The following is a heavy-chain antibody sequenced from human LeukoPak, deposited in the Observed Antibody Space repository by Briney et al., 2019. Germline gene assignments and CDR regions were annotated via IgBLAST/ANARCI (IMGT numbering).Heavy chain of an antibody. D-gene: IGHD3-22*01. V-gene: IGHV3-7*03. Sequence: GSLLLSCAASGFTFSSYWMSWVRQAPGKGLEWVANIKQDGSEKYYVDSVKGRFTISRDNAKNSLYLQMNSLRAEDTAVYYCAKGGKYYYDSSGYYYVMYYFDYWGQGTLVTVSS. CDR1: GFTFSSYW. CDR2: IKQDGSEK. J-gene: IGHJ4*02. CDR3: AKGGKYYYDSSGYYYVMYYFDY.